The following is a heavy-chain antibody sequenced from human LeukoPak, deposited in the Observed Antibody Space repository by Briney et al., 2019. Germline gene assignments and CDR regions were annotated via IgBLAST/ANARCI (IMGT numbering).Heavy chain of an antibody. CDR1: GFTFDDYA. D-gene: IGHD3-22*01. Sequence: PGRSLRLSCAASGFTFDDYAMHWVRQAPGKGLEWVSGISWNSGSIGYADSVKGRFTISRDNAKNPLYLQMNSLRAEDTALYYCAKGRFGSGYPELDYWGQGTLVTVSS. CDR2: ISWNSGSI. V-gene: IGHV3-9*01. J-gene: IGHJ4*02. CDR3: AKGRFGSGYPELDY.